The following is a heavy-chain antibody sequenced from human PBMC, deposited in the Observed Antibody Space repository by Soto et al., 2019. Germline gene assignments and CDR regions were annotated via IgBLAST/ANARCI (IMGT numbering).Heavy chain of an antibody. V-gene: IGHV3-23*01. CDR2: IAGSGGIT. CDR1: GFAFSTYA. Sequence: GGSLRLSCAASGFAFSTYAMSWVRQAPGKGLEWVSAIAGSGGITYYADSVKGRFTVSRDNSKNTLYLQMNSLRAEDTAVYYCAIPPGSSWYFFAHWGQGTLVTVSS. D-gene: IGHD6-13*01. CDR3: AIPPGSSWYFFAH. J-gene: IGHJ4*02.